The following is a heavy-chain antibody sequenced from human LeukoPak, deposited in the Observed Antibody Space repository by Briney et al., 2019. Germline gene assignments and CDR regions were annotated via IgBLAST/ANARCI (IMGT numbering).Heavy chain of an antibody. CDR2: ISYDGSNT. CDR3: VKGYGSGSYSTDY. Sequence: GGSLRLSCAASGFTFSNYGMHWVRQAPGKGLDWVAFISYDGSNTYYADSVKGRFTISRDNSKNTLYLQMNSLRTEDTAVYYCVKGYGSGSYSTDYWGQGTLITVSS. J-gene: IGHJ4*02. CDR1: GFTFSNYG. D-gene: IGHD3-10*01. V-gene: IGHV3-30*18.